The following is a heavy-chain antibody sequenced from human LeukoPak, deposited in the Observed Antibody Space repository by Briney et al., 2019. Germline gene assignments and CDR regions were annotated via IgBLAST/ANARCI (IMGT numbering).Heavy chain of an antibody. V-gene: IGHV3-53*01. CDR2: IYSGGTT. J-gene: IGHJ2*01. CDR1: GFTVSSYY. D-gene: IGHD3-10*01. CDR3: ARDFYGSGSHRYFDL. Sequence: PGGSLILSCAASGFTVSSYYMSWVRQAPGKGLEWVSVIYSGGTTHYADSVRGRFTTSRDNSKNTLYLQMNSLRAEDTAVYYCARDFYGSGSHRYFDLWGRGTLVTVSS.